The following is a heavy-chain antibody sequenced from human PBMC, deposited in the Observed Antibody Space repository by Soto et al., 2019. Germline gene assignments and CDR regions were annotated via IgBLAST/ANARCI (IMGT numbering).Heavy chain of an antibody. V-gene: IGHV3-30*18. Sequence: GGSLRLSCAASGFTFSSYGMHWVRQGPGKGLGGVAVISYDGSNKYYADSVKGRFTISRDNYKNTPYLQMNGLRAEDTAVYYCAKGGGWNYGWFDPSGQGPLVTVSS. CDR2: ISYDGSNK. J-gene: IGHJ5*02. D-gene: IGHD1-7*01. CDR1: GFTFSSYG. CDR3: AKGGGWNYGWFDP.